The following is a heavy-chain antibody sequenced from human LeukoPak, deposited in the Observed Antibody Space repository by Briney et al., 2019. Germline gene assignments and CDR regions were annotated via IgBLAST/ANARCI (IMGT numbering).Heavy chain of an antibody. J-gene: IGHJ4*02. D-gene: IGHD3-22*01. CDR3: ARGLLEDYDSSGYSD. CDR1: GYTFTSYD. Sequence: AASVKVSCKTSGYTFTSYDISWVRQATGQGLEWMGWMNPNSGNRGYAQKFHGRVTMTRNTSISTGYMELSSLRSEDTAVYYCARGLLEDYDSSGYSDWGQGTLVTVSS. V-gene: IGHV1-8*01. CDR2: MNPNSGNR.